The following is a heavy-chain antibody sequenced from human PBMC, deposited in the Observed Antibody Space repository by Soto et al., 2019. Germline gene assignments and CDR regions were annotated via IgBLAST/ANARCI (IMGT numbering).Heavy chain of an antibody. CDR3: ARGLDYDSSGYNWFDP. J-gene: IGHJ5*02. V-gene: IGHV1-3*01. CDR2: INAGNGNT. Sequence: GASVKVSCKASGYTFTSYAMHWVRQAPGQRLEWMGWINAGNGNTKYSQKFQGRVTITRDTSASTAYMELSSLRSEDTAVYYCARGLDYDSSGYNWFDPWGQGTLVTVSS. CDR1: GYTFTSYA. D-gene: IGHD3-22*01.